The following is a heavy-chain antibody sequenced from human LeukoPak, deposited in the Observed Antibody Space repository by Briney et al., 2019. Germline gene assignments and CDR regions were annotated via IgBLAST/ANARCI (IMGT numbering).Heavy chain of an antibody. D-gene: IGHD2-2*01. J-gene: IGHJ5*02. CDR3: ARRRCSSTSCYAYRVVVNWFDP. CDR2: INHSGST. Sequence: SETLSLTCAVYGGSFSGYYWSWIRRPPGKGLEWIGEINHSGSTNYNPSLKGRVTISVDTSKNQFSLRLSSVTAADTAVYYCARRRCSSTSCYAYRVVVNWFDPWGQGTLVTVSS. CDR1: GGSFSGYY. V-gene: IGHV4-34*01.